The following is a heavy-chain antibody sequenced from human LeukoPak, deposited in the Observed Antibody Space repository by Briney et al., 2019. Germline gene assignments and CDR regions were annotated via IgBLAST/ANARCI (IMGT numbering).Heavy chain of an antibody. V-gene: IGHV4-59*12. J-gene: IGHJ1*01. CDR3: ASSSGYDSAVYFPH. Sequence: PSETLSLTCSVSGGSIRSYYWSWIRQPPGKGLEWIGYTFHTGRTNYNPSLKSRVTISLDTSKDQFSLKVSSVTAADTAVYYCASSSGYDSAVYFPHWGQGTLLTVSS. D-gene: IGHD5-12*01. CDR1: GGSIRSYY. CDR2: TFHTGRT.